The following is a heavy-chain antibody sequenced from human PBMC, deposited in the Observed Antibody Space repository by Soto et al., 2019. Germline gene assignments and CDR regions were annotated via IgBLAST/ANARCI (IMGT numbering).Heavy chain of an antibody. D-gene: IGHD6-6*01. V-gene: IGHV3-9*01. J-gene: IGHJ4*02. CDR2: ISWNGGNI. Sequence: EVQLVESGGGLVQPGRSLRLSCAASGFTFDDYAMHWVRQAPGKGMEWVSGISWNGGNIGYADSVKGRFTISRDNAKNSLFLQMNSLRADDTALYFCAKDIYSSSSGQDYWGQGTPVTVSS. CDR1: GFTFDDYA. CDR3: AKDIYSSSSGQDY.